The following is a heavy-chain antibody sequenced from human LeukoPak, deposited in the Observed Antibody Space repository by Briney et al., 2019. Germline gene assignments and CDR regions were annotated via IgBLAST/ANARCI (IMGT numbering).Heavy chain of an antibody. J-gene: IGHJ5*02. CDR3: ARDGGGYSGYDPDNWFDP. CDR1: GYTFTGYY. Sequence: ASVKVSCKASGYTFTGYYMHWVRQAPGQGLEWMGWINPNSGGTNYAQKFQGRVTMTRDTSISTAYMELSRLRSDGTAVYYCARDGGGYSGYDPDNWFDPWGQGTLVTVSS. D-gene: IGHD5-12*01. CDR2: INPNSGGT. V-gene: IGHV1-2*02.